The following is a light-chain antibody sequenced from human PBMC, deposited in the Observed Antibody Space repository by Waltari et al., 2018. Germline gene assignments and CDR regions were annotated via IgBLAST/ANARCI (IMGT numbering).Light chain of an antibody. J-gene: IGKJ4*01. V-gene: IGKV2-28*01. Sequence: DIVMTQSPLSLPVTPGEPASISCRSSQSLLHSNGNTYLVWYLQKPGQSPLLLIYLGSNRAAGVADRFSGSESGTDFTLKISRVAAEDVGVYYCMQALQTPLTFGGANK. CDR3: MQALQTPLT. CDR1: QSLLHSNGNTY. CDR2: LGS.